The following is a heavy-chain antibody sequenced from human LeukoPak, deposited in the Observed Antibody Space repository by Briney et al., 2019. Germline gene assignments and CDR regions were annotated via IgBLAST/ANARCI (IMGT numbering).Heavy chain of an antibody. CDR2: INHSGST. Sequence: SETLSLTCAVYGGPFSGYYWSWIRQPPGKGLEWIGEINHSGSTNYNPSLKSRVTISVDTSKNQFSLNLSSVTAADTAVYYCARARGSTRCLYFDYWGQGTLVTVSS. J-gene: IGHJ4*02. V-gene: IGHV4-34*01. D-gene: IGHD2-15*01. CDR3: ARARGSTRCLYFDY. CDR1: GGPFSGYY.